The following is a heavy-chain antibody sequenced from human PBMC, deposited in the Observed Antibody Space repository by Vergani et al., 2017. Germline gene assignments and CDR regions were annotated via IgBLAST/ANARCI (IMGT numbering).Heavy chain of an antibody. D-gene: IGHD3-22*01. Sequence: QVQLQESGPGLVKPSETLTLTCDVSADSITSSKYWGWIRQPPGKGLEWIAHFYHSGSTYYRESLKSRVTISSDTSKNQFSLKLSSVTAADTAVYYCARGITMIVVVTSEGSWFDPWGQGTLVTVSS. V-gene: IGHV4-38-2*01. CDR1: ADSITSSKY. CDR2: FYHSGST. CDR3: ARGITMIVVVTSEGSWFDP. J-gene: IGHJ5*02.